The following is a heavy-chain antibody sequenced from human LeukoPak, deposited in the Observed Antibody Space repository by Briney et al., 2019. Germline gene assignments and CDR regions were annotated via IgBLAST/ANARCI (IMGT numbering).Heavy chain of an antibody. D-gene: IGHD1-26*01. V-gene: IGHV5-51*01. CDR1: EYRFATYW. J-gene: IGHJ4*02. CDR2: IYPSDSDT. Sequence: GESLKISCQGSEYRFATYWIAWLRQMPGKGLEWMGIIYPSDSDTRYSPSYQGQVTISADKSIKTAYLQWSSLKASDTAMYYCARPLQGIVGATGFDYWGQGTLVTVSS. CDR3: ARPLQGIVGATGFDY.